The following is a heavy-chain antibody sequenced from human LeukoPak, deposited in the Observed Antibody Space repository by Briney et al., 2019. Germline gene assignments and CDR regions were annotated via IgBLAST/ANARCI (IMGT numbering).Heavy chain of an antibody. J-gene: IGHJ3*02. Sequence: GGSLRLSCAASGFTVSTNYMTWVRQAPGKGLEWVSFIYSDGSTYYADSVKGRFTISRDNSKNTLYLQMNSLRAEDTAVYYCAREWRGSVDAFDIWGQGTMVTISS. D-gene: IGHD3-10*01. CDR2: IYSDGST. CDR3: AREWRGSVDAFDI. V-gene: IGHV3-53*01. CDR1: GFTVSTNY.